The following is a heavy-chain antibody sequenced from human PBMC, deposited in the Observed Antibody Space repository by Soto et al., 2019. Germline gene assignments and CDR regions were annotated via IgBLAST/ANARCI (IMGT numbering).Heavy chain of an antibody. CDR3: ARDRVYYDFWSGYYLYYYYYGMDV. CDR2: IYTSGST. V-gene: IGHV4-4*07. D-gene: IGHD3-3*01. CDR1: GGSISSYY. Sequence: KPSETLSLTCTVSGGSISSYYWSWIWQPAGKGLEWIGRIYTSGSTNYNPSLKSRVTMSVDTSKNQFSLKLSSVTAADTAVYYCARDRVYYDFWSGYYLYYYYYGMDVWGQGTTVTVSS. J-gene: IGHJ6*02.